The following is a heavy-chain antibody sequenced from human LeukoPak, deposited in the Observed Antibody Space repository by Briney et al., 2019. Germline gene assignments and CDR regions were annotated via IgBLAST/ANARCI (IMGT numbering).Heavy chain of an antibody. CDR1: GGSIGSYY. CDR3: ARDKGATRDAFDI. J-gene: IGHJ3*02. Sequence: PSETLSLTCTVSGGSIGSYYWSWIRQPPGKGLEWIGYIYYSGSTNYNPSLKSRVTISVDTSKNQFSLKLSSVAAADTAVYYCARDKGATRDAFDIWGQGTMVTVSS. V-gene: IGHV4-59*01. CDR2: IYYSGST. D-gene: IGHD1-26*01.